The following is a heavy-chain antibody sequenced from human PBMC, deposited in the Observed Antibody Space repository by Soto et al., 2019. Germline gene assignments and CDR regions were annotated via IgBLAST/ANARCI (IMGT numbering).Heavy chain of an antibody. Sequence: GGSLRLSCAASGFTFSSYSMNWVRQAPGKGLEWVSSISSSISYIYYADSVKGRFTISRDNAKNSLYLQMNSLRAEDTAVYYCARVMYYRDYGREVLGKRTTVIASS. V-gene: IGHV3-21*01. J-gene: IGHJ6*04. CDR1: GFTFSSYS. CDR2: ISSSISYI. CDR3: ARVMYYRDYGREV. D-gene: IGHD3-10*01.